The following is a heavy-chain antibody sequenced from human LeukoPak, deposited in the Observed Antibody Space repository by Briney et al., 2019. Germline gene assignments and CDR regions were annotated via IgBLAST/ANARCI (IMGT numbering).Heavy chain of an antibody. CDR3: GRAEELYVGPPPLYYYYLDV. CDR2: IYYTRST. V-gene: IGHV4-59*01. Sequence: SETLSLTCSVSGGSMSSYYWNWIRHTPGNGLEWIGYIYYTRSTNYSPSFKSRVTISLDTSKRQIFLNMNSVTAADTSVYYCGRAEELYVGPPPLYYYYLDVWGKGTTVTVSS. D-gene: IGHD1-26*01. CDR1: GGSMSSYY. J-gene: IGHJ6*03.